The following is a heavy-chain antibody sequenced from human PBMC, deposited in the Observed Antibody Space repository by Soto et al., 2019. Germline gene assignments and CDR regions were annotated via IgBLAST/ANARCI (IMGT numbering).Heavy chain of an antibody. Sequence: VASVKVSCKASGGTFSSYAISWVRQAPGQGLEWMGGIIPIFGTANYAQKFQGRVTITADESTSTAYMELSSLRSEDTAVYYCATGDNDYFDYWGQGTLVTVSS. V-gene: IGHV1-69*13. CDR3: ATGDNDYFDY. D-gene: IGHD2-21*02. CDR2: IIPIFGTA. J-gene: IGHJ4*02. CDR1: GGTFSSYA.